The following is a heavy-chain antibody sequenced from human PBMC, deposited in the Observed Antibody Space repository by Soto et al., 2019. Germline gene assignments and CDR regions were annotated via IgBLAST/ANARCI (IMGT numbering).Heavy chain of an antibody. CDR1: GGSISSSNW. CDR2: IHHSGST. V-gene: IGHV4-4*02. J-gene: IGHJ6*02. D-gene: IGHD3-22*01. Sequence: QMQLQESGPGLVKPSGTLSLTCAVSGGSISSSNWWSWVRQTPGKGLEWIGEIHHSGSTNYNPSLKSRVTISVDKSKNQFSLKLSSVTAADTAVYYCVRITYYDSSGYYGMDVWGQGTTVTVSS. CDR3: VRITYYDSSGYYGMDV.